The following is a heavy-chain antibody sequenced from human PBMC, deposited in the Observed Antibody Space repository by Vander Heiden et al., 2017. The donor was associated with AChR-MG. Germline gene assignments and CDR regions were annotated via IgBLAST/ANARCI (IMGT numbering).Heavy chain of an antibody. D-gene: IGHD3-3*01. V-gene: IGHV1-18*01. CDR3: ATFFFDS. Sequence: QLQLVQSAAEVKKPGASMSVSCKASGDIFSTYGISWVRQVPGQGLEWMGWSSGYNGNVDYAQKFQGRLTITTDTSTNTLYMDLRSLRSDDTAVYYCATFFFDSWGQGTRVIVSS. CDR2: SSGYNGNV. CDR1: GDIFSTYG. J-gene: IGHJ3*02.